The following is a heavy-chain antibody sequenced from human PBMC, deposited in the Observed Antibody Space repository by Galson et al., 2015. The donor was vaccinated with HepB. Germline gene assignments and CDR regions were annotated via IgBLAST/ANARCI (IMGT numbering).Heavy chain of an antibody. CDR2: IISKTDGRTT. D-gene: IGHD6-13*01. Sequence: SLRLSCAASGFTFSNAWMSWVRQAPGKGLEWVGRIISKTDGRTTDYAAPVKGRFTISRDDSKNTLYLQMNSLKTEDTAVYYCTTVGPGGSWYYYYYYGMDVWGQGTTVTVSS. V-gene: IGHV3-15*01. CDR1: GFTFSNAW. CDR3: TTVGPGGSWYYYYYYGMDV. J-gene: IGHJ6*02.